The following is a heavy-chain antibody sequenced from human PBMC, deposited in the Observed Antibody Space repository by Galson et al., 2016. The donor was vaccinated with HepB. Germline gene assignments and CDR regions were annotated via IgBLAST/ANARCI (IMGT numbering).Heavy chain of an antibody. D-gene: IGHD1-26*01. CDR3: AREPEISGNHGDAFDI. Sequence: SVKVSCKASGHTFSTYYIHWVRLAPGQGLEWMGIMNPRTGATIYSQTFQARVTMTGDAPTKTFYMELSSLRLEDTAVYYCAREPEISGNHGDAFDIWGQGTLVSVSS. V-gene: IGHV1-46*01. CDR1: GHTFSTYY. J-gene: IGHJ3*02. CDR2: MNPRTGAT.